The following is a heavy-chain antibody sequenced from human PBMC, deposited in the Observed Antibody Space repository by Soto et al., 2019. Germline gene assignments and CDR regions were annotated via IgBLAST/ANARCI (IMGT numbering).Heavy chain of an antibody. V-gene: IGHV4-61*01. J-gene: IGHJ6*02. CDR1: GGSVSSGSYY. D-gene: IGHD5-18*01. Sequence: SETLSLTCTVSGGSVSSGSYYWSWIRQPPGKGLEWIGYIYYSGSTNYNPSLKSRVTISVDTSKNQFSLKLSSVTAADTAVYYCAAQIWTYYYYGMDVWGQGTTVTVSS. CDR2: IYYSGST. CDR3: AAQIWTYYYYGMDV.